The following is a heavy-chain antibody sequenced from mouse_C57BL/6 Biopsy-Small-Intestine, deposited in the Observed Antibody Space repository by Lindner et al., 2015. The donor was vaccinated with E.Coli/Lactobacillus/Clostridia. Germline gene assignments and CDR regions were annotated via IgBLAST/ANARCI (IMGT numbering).Heavy chain of an antibody. J-gene: IGHJ1*03. D-gene: IGHD1-1*01. CDR2: IRSGSNTI. V-gene: IGHV5-17*01. CDR3: AREGDYYGTSWYFDV. Sequence: VQLQESGGGLVKPGGSLKLSCAASGFTFSDYGMRWVRQAPEKGLEWVAYIRSGSNTIYYADTVKGRFTISRDNAKNTLFLQMTSLRSEDTAMYYCAREGDYYGTSWYFDVWGTGTTVTVSS. CDR1: GFTFSDYG.